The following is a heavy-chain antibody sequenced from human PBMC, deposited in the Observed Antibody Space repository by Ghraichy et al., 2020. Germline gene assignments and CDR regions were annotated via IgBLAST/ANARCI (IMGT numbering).Heavy chain of an antibody. D-gene: IGHD6-19*01. CDR3: ATQGPQQWLASYWYFDL. CDR2: IYYSGST. J-gene: IGHJ2*01. Sequence: SETLSLTCTVSGGSISSSSYYWGWIRQPPGKGLEWIGSIYYSGSTYYNPSLKSRVTISVDTSKNQFSLKLSSVTAADTAVYYCATQGPQQWLASYWYFDLWGRGTLVTVSS. CDR1: GGSISSSSYY. V-gene: IGHV4-39*01.